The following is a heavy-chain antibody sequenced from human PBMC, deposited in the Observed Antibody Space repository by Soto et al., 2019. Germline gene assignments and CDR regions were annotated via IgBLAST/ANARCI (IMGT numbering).Heavy chain of an antibody. Sequence: PGESLKISCKGSGYSFTSYWISWVRQMPGKGLEWMGRIDPSDSYTNYSPSFQGHVTISADKSISTAYLQWSSLKASDTAMYYCARHVDWVRMVRAPRVNWFDPWGQGTLVTVSS. CDR1: GYSFTSYW. J-gene: IGHJ5*02. D-gene: IGHD3-10*01. V-gene: IGHV5-10-1*01. CDR3: ARHVDWVRMVRAPRVNWFDP. CDR2: IDPSDSYT.